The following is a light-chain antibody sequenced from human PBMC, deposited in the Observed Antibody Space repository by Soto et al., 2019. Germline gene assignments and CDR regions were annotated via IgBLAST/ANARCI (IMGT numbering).Light chain of an antibody. CDR2: EVS. CDR1: SSDVGGYNF. Sequence: QSALTQPASVSGSPGQSITISCTGTSSDVGGYNFVSWYQQQPGKAPKLMIYEVSNRPSGVSNRFSGSKSGNTASLTISGLQAEDEADYYCSSYSRSSTLFGGGTKLTVL. CDR3: SSYSRSSTL. V-gene: IGLV2-14*01. J-gene: IGLJ2*01.